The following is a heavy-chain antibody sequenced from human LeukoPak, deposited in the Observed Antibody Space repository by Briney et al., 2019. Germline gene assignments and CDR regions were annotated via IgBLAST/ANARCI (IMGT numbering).Heavy chain of an antibody. D-gene: IGHD5-18*01. Sequence: PGGSLRLSCAASGFTFSSYSMNWVRQAPGKGLEWVSYISSSGSTIYYADSVKGRFTISRDNAKNSLYLQMNSLRAEDTAVFYCARAHSFDYGGFDYWGQGTLDTVSS. V-gene: IGHV3-48*04. CDR1: GFTFSSYS. CDR2: ISSSGSTI. CDR3: ARAHSFDYGGFDY. J-gene: IGHJ4*02.